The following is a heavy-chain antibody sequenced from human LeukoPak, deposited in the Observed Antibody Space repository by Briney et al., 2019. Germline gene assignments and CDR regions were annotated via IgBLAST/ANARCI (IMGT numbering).Heavy chain of an antibody. J-gene: IGHJ4*02. CDR3: ARESPIIETR. CDR1: GASISSGSYY. D-gene: IGHD2/OR15-2a*01. V-gene: IGHV4-61*02. CDR2: IYTRGST. Sequence: PSETLSLTCTVSGASISSGSYYWSWIRQPAGKGLEWIGRIYTRGSTNYNPSLKSRVTISVDTSKNQFSLKLSSVTATDAAVYYCARESPIIETRWGQGTLVTVS.